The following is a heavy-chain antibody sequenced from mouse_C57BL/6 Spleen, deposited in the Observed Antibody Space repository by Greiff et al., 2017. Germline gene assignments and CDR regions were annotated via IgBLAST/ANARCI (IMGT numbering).Heavy chain of an antibody. V-gene: IGHV1-55*01. CDR2: IYPGSGST. D-gene: IGHD3-2*02. Sequence: QVQLQQPGAELVKPGASVKMSCKASGYTFTSYWITWVKQRPGQGLEWIGDIYPGSGSTNYNEKFKSKATLTVDTSSSTAYIQLSSLTSEDSAVYYCARRGSSGPHFDYWGQGTTLTVSS. CDR3: ARRGSSGPHFDY. J-gene: IGHJ2*01. CDR1: GYTFTSYW.